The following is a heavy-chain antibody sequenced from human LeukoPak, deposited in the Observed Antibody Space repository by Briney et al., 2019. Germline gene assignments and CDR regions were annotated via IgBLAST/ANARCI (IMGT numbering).Heavy chain of an antibody. J-gene: IGHJ4*02. CDR3: ARDPEGHGYYFDY. Sequence: PSETLSLTRTVSGGSTSNYFCTWLRQSAGKGLEWIGRIHTSGSTNYNPSLKSRVSMPVDTSKNQFSLKLSSVTAADTAVYYCARDPEGHGYYFDYWGQGALVTVSS. CDR1: GGSTSNYF. V-gene: IGHV4-4*07. D-gene: IGHD3-3*01. CDR2: IHTSGST.